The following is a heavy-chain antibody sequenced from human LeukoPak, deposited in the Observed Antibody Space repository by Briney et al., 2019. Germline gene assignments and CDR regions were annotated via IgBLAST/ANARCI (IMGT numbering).Heavy chain of an antibody. Sequence: ASVKVSCKASGYXFTGYYIHWVRRAPGQGLEWMGWINPDSGGTNYAQKFQGGVSMTRDTSISTAYMELSRLRSDDTAVYYCARDGLGGSGAFDIWGQGTMVTVSS. J-gene: IGHJ3*02. CDR1: GYXFTGYY. D-gene: IGHD3-16*01. CDR3: ARDGLGGSGAFDI. V-gene: IGHV1-2*02. CDR2: INPDSGGT.